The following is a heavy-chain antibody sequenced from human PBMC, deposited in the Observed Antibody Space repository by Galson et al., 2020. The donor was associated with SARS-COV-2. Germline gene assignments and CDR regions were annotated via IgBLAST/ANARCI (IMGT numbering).Heavy chain of an antibody. V-gene: IGHV3-21*01. J-gene: IGHJ4*02. CDR1: GFSFSRYN. Sequence: GESLKIHCVASGFSFSRYNMNWVRQAPGKGLEWVSCISSGSAYTYYADSAKGRFTISRDNAKNSVFLQMNSLRAEDTAVYYCAGEKWFGVSGFDVWGQATLAT. CDR3: AGEKWFGVSGFDV. D-gene: IGHD3-10*01. CDR2: ISSGSAYT.